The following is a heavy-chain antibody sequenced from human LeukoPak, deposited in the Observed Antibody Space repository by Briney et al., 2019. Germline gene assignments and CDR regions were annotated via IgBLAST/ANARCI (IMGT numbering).Heavy chain of an antibody. CDR2: ISGSGGST. D-gene: IGHD1-26*01. J-gene: IGHJ4*02. CDR3: AKLAVGATTGQVIDY. V-gene: IGHV3-23*01. CDR1: GFTFSSYA. Sequence: GGSLRLSCAASGFTFSSYAMSWVRQAPGKGLEWVSSISGSGGSTYYADSVKGRFTISRDNSKNTLYLQMNSLRAEDTAVYYCAKLAVGATTGQVIDYWGQGTLVTVSS.